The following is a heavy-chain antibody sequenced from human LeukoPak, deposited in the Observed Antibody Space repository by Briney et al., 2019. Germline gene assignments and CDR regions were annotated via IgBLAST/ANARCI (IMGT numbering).Heavy chain of an antibody. V-gene: IGHV3-23*01. D-gene: IGHD2-15*01. CDR2: ISGSGGGT. Sequence: GGSLRLSCAASGFTFSSYAMNWVRQAPGKGLEWVSAISGSGGGTYYADSVKGRFTISRDNSKNTLYLQMNSLRAEDTAVYYCAKAVGRYCSGGSCYMDWWGQGTLVTVSS. J-gene: IGHJ4*02. CDR1: GFTFSSYA. CDR3: AKAVGRYCSGGSCYMDW.